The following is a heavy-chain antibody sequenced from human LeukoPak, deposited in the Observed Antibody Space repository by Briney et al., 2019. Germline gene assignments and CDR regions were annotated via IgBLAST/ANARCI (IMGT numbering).Heavy chain of an antibody. CDR2: INPSGGST. D-gene: IGHD2-21*02. J-gene: IGHJ6*02. Sequence: ASVKVSCKASGYTFTSYYVHWVRQAPGQGLEWVGVINPSGGSTTYAQKFQGRVTMTRDTSTSIVYMELSSLRSEDTAVYYCARDPTYCGGNCYSGKYYYGMDVWGQGTTVTVSS. CDR3: ARDPTYCGGNCYSGKYYYGMDV. CDR1: GYTFTSYY. V-gene: IGHV1-46*01.